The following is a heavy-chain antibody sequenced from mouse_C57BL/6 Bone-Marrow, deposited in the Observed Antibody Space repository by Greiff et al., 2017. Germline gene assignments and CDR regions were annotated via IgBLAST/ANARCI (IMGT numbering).Heavy chain of an antibody. Sequence: VQRVESGAELMKPGASVKLSCKATGYTFTGYWIEWVKPRPGHGLEWIGEILPGSGSTNYNEKFQGKATFTADTSSNTAYMQLSSLTTDDSAIYYCARPYYYGSSYDAMDYWGQGTSVTVSS. CDR2: ILPGSGST. J-gene: IGHJ4*01. D-gene: IGHD1-1*01. CDR1: GYTFTGYW. V-gene: IGHV1-9*01. CDR3: ARPYYYGSSYDAMDY.